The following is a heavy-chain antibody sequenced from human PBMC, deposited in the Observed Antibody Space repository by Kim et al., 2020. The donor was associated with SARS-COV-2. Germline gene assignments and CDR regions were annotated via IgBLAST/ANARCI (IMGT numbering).Heavy chain of an antibody. J-gene: IGHJ4*02. CDR1: GGSISSGSYY. Sequence: SETLSLTCTVSGGSISSGSYYWSWIRQPAGKGLEWIGRIYTSGSTNYNPSLKSRVTISVDTSKNQFSLKLSSVTAADTAVYYCARDAEWFGETALDYWGQGTLVTVSS. V-gene: IGHV4-61*02. CDR2: IYTSGST. CDR3: ARDAEWFGETALDY. D-gene: IGHD3-10*01.